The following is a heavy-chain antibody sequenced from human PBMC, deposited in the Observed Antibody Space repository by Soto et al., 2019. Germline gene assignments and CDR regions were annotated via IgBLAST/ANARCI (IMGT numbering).Heavy chain of an antibody. V-gene: IGHV3-30*18. Sequence: PGGSLRLSCAASGFTFSSYGMHWVRQAPGKGLEWVAVISYDGSNKYYADSVKGRFTISRDNSKNTLYLQMNSLRAEDTAVYYLAKKRHFSSGWYFDYLNGMAFWAQGTTVTVSS. D-gene: IGHD6-13*01. CDR2: ISYDGSNK. CDR1: GFTFSSYG. J-gene: IGHJ6*02. CDR3: AKKRHFSSGWYFDYLNGMAF.